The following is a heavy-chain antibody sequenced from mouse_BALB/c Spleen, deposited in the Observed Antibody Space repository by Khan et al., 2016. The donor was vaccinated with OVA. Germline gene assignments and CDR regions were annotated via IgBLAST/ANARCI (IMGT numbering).Heavy chain of an antibody. V-gene: IGHV3-2*02. CDR2: ISYSGNT. J-gene: IGHJ3*01. CDR3: ARKDYYDYDPFPY. Sequence: VQLQQSGPGLVKPSQSLSLTCTVTGYSITSEYTWNWIRQFPGNKLEWMGFISYSGNTRYNPSLKSRISITRDTSKNQFFLQWNSVTSEDTATYYCARKDYYDYDPFPYWGQGTLVTVSA. CDR1: GYSITSEYT. D-gene: IGHD2-4*01.